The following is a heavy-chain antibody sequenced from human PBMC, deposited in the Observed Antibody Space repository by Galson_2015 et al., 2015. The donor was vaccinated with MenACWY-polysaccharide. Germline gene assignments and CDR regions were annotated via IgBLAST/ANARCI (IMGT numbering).Heavy chain of an antibody. CDR2: ISWNSGSI. D-gene: IGHD5-18*01. CDR3: AKTKSVDTAMIKPLYYMDV. J-gene: IGHJ6*03. V-gene: IGHV3-9*01. Sequence: SLRLSCAASGFTFDDYAMHWVRHAPGKGLEWVSGISWNSGSIGYADSVKGRFTISRDNAKNSLYLQMNSLRAEDTALYYCAKTKSVDTAMIKPLYYMDVWGTGTTVTVPS. CDR1: GFTFDDYA.